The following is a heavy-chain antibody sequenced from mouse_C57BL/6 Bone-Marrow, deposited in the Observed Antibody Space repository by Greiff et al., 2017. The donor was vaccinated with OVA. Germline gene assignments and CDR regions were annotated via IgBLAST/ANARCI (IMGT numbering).Heavy chain of an antibody. CDR2: IHPNSGST. D-gene: IGHD1-1*01. V-gene: IGHV1-64*01. CDR3: HYYGSSYPAWFAY. Sequence: QVQLQQSGAELVKPGASVKLSCKASGYTFTSYWMHWVKQRPGQGLEWIGMIHPNSGSTNYNEKFKSKARLTVDKSSSTAYMQLSSLTSEDSAVYYGHYYGSSYPAWFAYWGQGTLVTVSA. CDR1: GYTFTSYW. J-gene: IGHJ3*01.